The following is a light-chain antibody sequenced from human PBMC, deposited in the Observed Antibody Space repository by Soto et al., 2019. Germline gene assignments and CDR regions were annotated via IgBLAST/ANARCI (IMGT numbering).Light chain of an antibody. Sequence: DIQMTQSPSSLSASVGNRVTITCRASQSISTYLNWYQKKPEEAPNLLIYDASRLQSGVPSRFSGSGGGTDFTLSISSVQPEDFATYFCQQSYMDPITFGQGTRLEI. CDR3: QQSYMDPIT. CDR2: DAS. J-gene: IGKJ5*01. V-gene: IGKV1-39*01. CDR1: QSISTY.